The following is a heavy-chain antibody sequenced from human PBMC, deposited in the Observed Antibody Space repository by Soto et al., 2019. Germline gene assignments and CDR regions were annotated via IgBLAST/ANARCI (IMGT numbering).Heavy chain of an antibody. V-gene: IGHV4-34*01. CDR1: GGSFSGYY. CDR2: ISRSGSA. Sequence: SETLSLTCAVSGGSFSGYYWNWIRQPPGKGLEWLGEISRSGSATYNPSLKGRVTMSVDTSKNQISLNVTSVTAADTAVYYCARGPLMTYYYYSGSRDRGYFDFWGQGPLVTVSS. J-gene: IGHJ4*02. D-gene: IGHD3-10*01. CDR3: ARGPLMTYYYYSGSRDRGYFDF.